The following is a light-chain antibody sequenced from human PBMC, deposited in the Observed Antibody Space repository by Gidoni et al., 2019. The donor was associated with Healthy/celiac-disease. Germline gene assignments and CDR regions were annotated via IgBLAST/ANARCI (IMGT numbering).Light chain of an antibody. CDR3: QQSYSTPHT. Sequence: DIQMTQSPSSLSASVEDRVTITCRASQSISSYLNWYQQKPGKAPKLLIYAASSLQSGVPSRFSGSGSGTDFTLTISSLQPEDFATYYCQQSYSTPHTFXQXTKLEIK. V-gene: IGKV1-39*01. J-gene: IGKJ2*01. CDR1: QSISSY. CDR2: AAS.